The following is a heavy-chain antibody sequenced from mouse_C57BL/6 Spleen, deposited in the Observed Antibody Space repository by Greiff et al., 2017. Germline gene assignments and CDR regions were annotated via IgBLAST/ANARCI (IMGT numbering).Heavy chain of an antibody. CDR1: GYTFTSYT. D-gene: IGHD2-1*01. V-gene: IGHV1-4*01. CDR2: INPSSGYT. Sequence: QVQLQQSGAELARPGASVKMSCKASGYTFTSYTMHWVKQRPGQGLEWIGYINPSSGYTKYNQKFKDKATLTADKSSSTAYMQLSSLTSEASAVYYCARIRIYCNGSMDYWGQGTSVTVSS. J-gene: IGHJ4*01. CDR3: ARIRIYCNGSMDY.